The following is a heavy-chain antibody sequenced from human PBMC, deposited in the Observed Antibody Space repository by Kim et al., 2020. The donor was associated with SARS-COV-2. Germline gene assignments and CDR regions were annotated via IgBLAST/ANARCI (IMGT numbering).Heavy chain of an antibody. CDR3: ARLVVPAASVDY. CDR1: GFTFSSYS. CDR2: ISSSSSYI. V-gene: IGHV3-21*01. Sequence: GGSLRLSCAASGFTFSSYSMNWVRQAPGKGLEWVSSISSSSSYIYYADSVKGRFTISRDNAKNSLYLQMNSLRAEDTAVYYCARLVVPAASVDYWGQGTLVTVSS. D-gene: IGHD2-2*01. J-gene: IGHJ4*02.